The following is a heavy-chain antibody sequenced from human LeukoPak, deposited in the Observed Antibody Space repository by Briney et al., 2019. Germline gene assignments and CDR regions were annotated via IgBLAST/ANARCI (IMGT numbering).Heavy chain of an antibody. Sequence: GASVKVSCKASGYTFTSYGISWVRQAPGQGLEWMGWISAYNGNTNYAQKLQGRVTMTTDTSTSTAYMELRSLRSDDTAVYYCARAFYDILTGNYYYYYMDVWGKGTTVTISS. CDR3: ARAFYDILTGNYYYYYMDV. CDR1: GYTFTSYG. CDR2: ISAYNGNT. J-gene: IGHJ6*03. D-gene: IGHD3-9*01. V-gene: IGHV1-18*01.